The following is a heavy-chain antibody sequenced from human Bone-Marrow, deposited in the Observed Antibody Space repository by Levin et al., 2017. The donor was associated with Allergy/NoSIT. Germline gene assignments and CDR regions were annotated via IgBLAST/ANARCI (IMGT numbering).Heavy chain of an antibody. V-gene: IGHV3-30*18. CDR3: AKDQTTMTRALVD. CDR1: GFTFSNYG. J-gene: IGHJ4*02. CDR2: ISYDGSNK. D-gene: IGHD4-17*01. Sequence: GGSLRLSCAASGFTFSNYGMHWVRQAPGKGLEWVAVISYDGSNKYYADSVKGRFTISRDNSKNTLYLQMNSLRAEDAAVYYCAKDQTTMTRALVDWGQGTLVTVSS.